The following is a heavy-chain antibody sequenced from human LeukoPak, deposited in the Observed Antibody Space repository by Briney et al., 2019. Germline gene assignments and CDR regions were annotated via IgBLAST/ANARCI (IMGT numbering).Heavy chain of an antibody. V-gene: IGHV4-34*01. Sequence: NPSETLSLTCAVYGGSFSGYYWSWIRQPPGKGLEWIGEINHSGSTNYNPSLKSRVTISVDTSKNQFSLKLSSVTAADTAVYYCARDGQGDNSGSYPELFDYWGQGTLVTVSS. CDR3: ARDGQGDNSGSYPELFDY. J-gene: IGHJ4*02. D-gene: IGHD1-26*01. CDR2: INHSGST. CDR1: GGSFSGYY.